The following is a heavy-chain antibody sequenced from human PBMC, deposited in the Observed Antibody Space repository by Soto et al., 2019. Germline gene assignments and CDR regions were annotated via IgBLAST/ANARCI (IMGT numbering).Heavy chain of an antibody. J-gene: IGHJ6*02. V-gene: IGHV3-11*06. Sequence: QVQLVESGGGLVRPGGPLRLSCAASGFTFSDHYMSWIRQAPGTGLEWISYISSSGSFTNYADSVKGRFTISRDNGKKSLYLQMNNLTAEDTALYYCAIGRLTYYYYGLDVWGQGPTVTVS. CDR3: AIGRLTYYYYGLDV. CDR1: GFTFSDHY. CDR2: ISSSGSFT. D-gene: IGHD3-10*01.